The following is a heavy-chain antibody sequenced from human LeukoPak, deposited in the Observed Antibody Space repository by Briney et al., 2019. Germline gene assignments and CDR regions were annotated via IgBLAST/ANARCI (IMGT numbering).Heavy chain of an antibody. CDR2: INRDQSST. CDR3: AKSRRAYCSGGSCFGLWDY. D-gene: IGHD2-15*01. CDR1: GFTFSTYW. V-gene: IGHV3-74*01. J-gene: IGHJ4*02. Sequence: GGPLRLSCAASGFTFSTYWMHWVRQPAPKGLLWVSRINRDQSSTPHAASLKGRFTISRDNAKNALYIQMNSLRAEDTAVYYCAKSRRAYCSGGSCFGLWDYWGQGTLVTVSS.